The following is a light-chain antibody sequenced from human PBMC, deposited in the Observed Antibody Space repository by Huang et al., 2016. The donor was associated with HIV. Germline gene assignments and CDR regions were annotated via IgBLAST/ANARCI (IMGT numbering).Light chain of an antibody. Sequence: DIVMTQSPDSLAVSLGERATIKCRSSQSVLYSSNSKNYLAGFQQKPGQAPRLLLYWAASRESGVPDRVSGSGSGTDFTLTISSLEAEDAAVYYCQQYYSIPQTFGQGTKVEI. J-gene: IGKJ1*01. CDR3: QQYYSIPQT. CDR2: WAA. V-gene: IGKV4-1*01. CDR1: QSVLYSSNSKNY.